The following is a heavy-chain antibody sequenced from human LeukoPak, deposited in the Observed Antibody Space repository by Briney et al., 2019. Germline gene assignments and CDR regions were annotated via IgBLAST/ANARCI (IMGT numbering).Heavy chain of an antibody. V-gene: IGHV3-66*01. CDR2: IYSGGST. D-gene: IGHD3-10*01. CDR3: ARDATTMVREGDAFDI. Sequence: GGSLRLSCAASGFTVSSNYMSWVRQAPGKGLEWVSVIYSGGSTYYADSVKGRFTISRDNSKNTPYLQVNSLRAEDTAVYYCARDATTMVREGDAFDIWGQGTMVTVSS. CDR1: GFTVSSNY. J-gene: IGHJ3*02.